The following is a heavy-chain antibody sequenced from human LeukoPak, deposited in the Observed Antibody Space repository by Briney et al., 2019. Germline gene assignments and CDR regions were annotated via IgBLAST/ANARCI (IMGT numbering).Heavy chain of an antibody. CDR1: GYTFTGYY. J-gene: IGHJ6*03. V-gene: IGHV1-2*02. CDR2: INPNSGGT. Sequence: ASVKVSCKASGYTFTGYYMHWVRQAPGQGLEWMGWINPNSGGTNYAQKFQGRVTMTRDTSISTAYMELSRLRSDDTAVYYCARDQGEGIDPSSWPYYMDVWGKGTTVTVSS. CDR3: ARDQGEGIDPSSWPYYMDV. D-gene: IGHD3-9*01.